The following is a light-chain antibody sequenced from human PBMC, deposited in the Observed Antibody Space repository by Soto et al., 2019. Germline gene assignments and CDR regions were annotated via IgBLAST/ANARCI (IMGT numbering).Light chain of an antibody. V-gene: IGKV1-39*01. CDR2: ATS. CDR1: QTINTY. J-gene: IGKJ3*01. CDR3: QQSYSTPA. Sequence: DIQMTQSPSSLSASVGDRVTITCRASQTINTYLNWYQQKPGKAPHLLIYATSTLQSGVPSRFSASGSGTDFTLTISILQPEDFATYYCQQSYSTPAFGPGTKVDIK.